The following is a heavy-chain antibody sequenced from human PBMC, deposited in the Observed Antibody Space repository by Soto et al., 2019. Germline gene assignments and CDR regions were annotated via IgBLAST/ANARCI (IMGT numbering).Heavy chain of an antibody. D-gene: IGHD3-22*01. Sequence: PSETLSLTCSVSGDSISNSRFYWAWIRQPPGEGLEWIGSIYHTGNAYYNPPLKSRVTISVDTSKNQFSLKLTSVTAADAALYYCARDFFDSSDYTTNWFDPWGQGTLVT. J-gene: IGHJ5*02. CDR1: GDSISNSRFY. CDR2: IYHTGNA. V-gene: IGHV4-39*01. CDR3: ARDFFDSSDYTTNWFDP.